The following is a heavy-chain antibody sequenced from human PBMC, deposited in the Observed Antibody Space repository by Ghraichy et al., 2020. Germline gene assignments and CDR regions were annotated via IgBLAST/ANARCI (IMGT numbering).Heavy chain of an antibody. V-gene: IGHV3-21*01. CDR1: GFTFSTYS. J-gene: IGHJ4*02. D-gene: IGHD6-13*01. CDR2: ISSTSFYI. Sequence: SLNISCEASGFTFSTYSMNWVRQAPGKRLEWVSSISSTSFYIYYADSLQGRFTISRDNAKNSLYLQMNSLRAEDTAVYYCARDSTNSGTPDYWGQGTLVTVSS. CDR3: ARDSTNSGTPDY.